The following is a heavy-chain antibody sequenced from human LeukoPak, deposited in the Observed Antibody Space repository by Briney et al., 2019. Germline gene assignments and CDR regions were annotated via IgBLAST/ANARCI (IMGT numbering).Heavy chain of an antibody. D-gene: IGHD1-26*01. CDR1: GFTFSGSA. CDR2: ITSHGDNT. J-gene: IGHJ6*03. CDR3: VKDSGSHVKNHMDV. V-gene: IGHV3-64*01. Sequence: GGSLRLSCAASGFTFSGSAMHWVRQASGKGLEYVSAITSHGDNTYYANSVKGRFTISRDNSKNTLYLQMNSLRAEDTAMYFCVKDSGSHVKNHMDVWGKGTTVTIS.